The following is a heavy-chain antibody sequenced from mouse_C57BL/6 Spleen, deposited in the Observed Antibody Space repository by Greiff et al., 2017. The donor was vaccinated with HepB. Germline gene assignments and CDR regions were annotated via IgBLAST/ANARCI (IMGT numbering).Heavy chain of an antibody. CDR2: IHPSDSDT. V-gene: IGHV1-74*01. CDR1: GYTFTSYW. J-gene: IGHJ2*01. D-gene: IGHD2-3*01. CDR3: AMGGRLLRGDD. Sequence: QVQLQQPGAELVKPGASVKVSCKASGYTFTSYWMHWVKQRPGQGLEWIGRIHPSDSDTNYNQKFKGKATLTVDKSSSTAYMQLSSLTSEDSAVYGCAMGGRLLRGDDWGQGTTLTVSS.